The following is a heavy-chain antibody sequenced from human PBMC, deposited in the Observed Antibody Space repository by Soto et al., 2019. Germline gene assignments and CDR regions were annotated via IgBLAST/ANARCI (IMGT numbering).Heavy chain of an antibody. V-gene: IGHV1-69*12. CDR3: ARGGERYCISTCCSFNAFDI. Sequence: QVQLVQSGAEVKKPGSSVKVSCKASGGTFSSYAISWVRQAPGQGLEWMGGIIPIFGTANYAQKFQGRVTITADESTSTAYVELSRLRSEDTAVYYCARGGERYCISTCCSFNAFDIWGQGTMVTVSS. CDR1: GGTFSSYA. CDR2: IIPIFGTA. D-gene: IGHD2-2*01. J-gene: IGHJ3*02.